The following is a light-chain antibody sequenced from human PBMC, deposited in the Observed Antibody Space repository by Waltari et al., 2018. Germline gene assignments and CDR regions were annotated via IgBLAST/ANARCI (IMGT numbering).Light chain of an antibody. V-gene: IGKV1-5*03. CDR2: KAS. CDR3: QQYNSHSYT. J-gene: IGKJ2*01. Sequence: DIQMTQSPSTLSASVGNRVTITCRASQSISTWLAWYQQKPGKAPKLLIHKASSLESGVPSRFSGRGSGTEFTLTISSLQPDDFATYYCQQYNSHSYTFGQGTKLEIK. CDR1: QSISTW.